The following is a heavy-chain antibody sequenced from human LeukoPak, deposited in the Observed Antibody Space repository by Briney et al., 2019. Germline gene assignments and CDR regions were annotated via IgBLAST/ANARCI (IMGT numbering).Heavy chain of an antibody. Sequence: GESLKISCKASGYRFVTFWIAWVRQMPGKGLEWMGIIYPGDSDTRYSPSFQGHVTISADMSINTAYLQWSSLKASDSAMYYCAGREVGTIHPYDYWGQGTLVTVSS. CDR3: AGREVGTIHPYDY. D-gene: IGHD4/OR15-4a*01. J-gene: IGHJ4*02. CDR2: IYPGDSDT. V-gene: IGHV5-51*01. CDR1: GYRFVTFW.